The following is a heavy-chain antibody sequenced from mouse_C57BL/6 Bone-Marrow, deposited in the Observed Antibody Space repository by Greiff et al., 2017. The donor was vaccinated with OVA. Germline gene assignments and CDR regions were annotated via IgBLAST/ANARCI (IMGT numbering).Heavy chain of an antibody. V-gene: IGHV5-17*01. J-gene: IGHJ2*01. Sequence: EVKLVESGGGLVKPGGSLKLSCAASGFTFSDYGMHWVRQAPEQGLEWVAYISSGSSTIYYADTVKGRFTISRDNAKNTLFLHMTSLRSEDTAMYYCARGLGYYSDYWGQGTTLTVSS. CDR1: GFTFSDYG. CDR2: ISSGSSTI. CDR3: ARGLGYYSDY.